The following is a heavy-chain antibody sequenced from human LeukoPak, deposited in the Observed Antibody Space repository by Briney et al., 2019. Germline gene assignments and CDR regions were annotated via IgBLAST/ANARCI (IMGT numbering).Heavy chain of an antibody. CDR3: ARNPYCSSTSCYWRYYYYYGMDV. J-gene: IGHJ6*02. V-gene: IGHV3-48*02. Sequence: GGSLRLSCAASGLTFSSYSMNWVRQAPGKGLEWVSYISSSSSTIYYADSVKGRFTISRDNAKNSLYLQMNSLRDEDTAVYYCARNPYCSSTSCYWRYYYYYGMDVWGQGTTVTVSS. CDR2: ISSSSSTI. D-gene: IGHD2-2*01. CDR1: GLTFSSYS.